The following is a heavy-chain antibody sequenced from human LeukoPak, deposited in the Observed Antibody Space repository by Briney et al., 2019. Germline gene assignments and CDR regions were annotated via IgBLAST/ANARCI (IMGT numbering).Heavy chain of an antibody. CDR3: ARDPEYSSSSFYFDY. J-gene: IGHJ4*02. Sequence: GGSLRLSCAASKFTVSNNYMSWVRQAPGKGLEWVSVIYSGGSTYYADSVKGRFTISRDNSKNTLFLQMNSLRAEDTAVYYCARDPEYSSSSFYFDYWGQGTLVTVSS. CDR1: KFTVSNNY. CDR2: IYSGGST. V-gene: IGHV3-66*01. D-gene: IGHD6-6*01.